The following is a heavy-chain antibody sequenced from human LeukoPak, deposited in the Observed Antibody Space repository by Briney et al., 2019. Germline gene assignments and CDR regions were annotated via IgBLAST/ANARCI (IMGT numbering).Heavy chain of an antibody. D-gene: IGHD6-13*01. CDR2: ISWDGGST. Sequence: GGSLRLSCAASGFTFDDYAMHWVRQAPGKGLEWVSLISWDGGSTYYADSVKGRFTISRDNSKNSLYLQMNSLRAEDTALYYCAKASGYSSSWPPYYYYGMDVWGQGTTVTVSS. V-gene: IGHV3-43D*03. CDR3: AKASGYSSSWPPYYYYGMDV. J-gene: IGHJ6*02. CDR1: GFTFDDYA.